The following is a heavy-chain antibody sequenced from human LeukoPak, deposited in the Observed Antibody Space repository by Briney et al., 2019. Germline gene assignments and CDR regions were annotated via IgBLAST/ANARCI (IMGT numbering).Heavy chain of an antibody. D-gene: IGHD2-2*01. CDR2: ISYDGSNK. J-gene: IGHJ5*02. V-gene: IGHV3-30-3*01. CDR3: ARENYSPIVVVPARGRSNWFDP. Sequence: PGGSLRLSCAASGFTFSSYAMHWVRQAPGKGLEWVAVISYDGSNKYYADSVKGRFTISRDNSKNTLYLQMNSLRAEDTAVYYCARENYSPIVVVPARGRSNWFDPWGQGTLVTVSS. CDR1: GFTFSSYA.